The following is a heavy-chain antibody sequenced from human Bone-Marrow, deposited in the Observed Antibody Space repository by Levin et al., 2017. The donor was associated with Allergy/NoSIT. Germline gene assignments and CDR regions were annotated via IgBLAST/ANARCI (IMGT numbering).Heavy chain of an antibody. V-gene: IGHV1-69*06. D-gene: IGHD4-17*01. CDR3: ARLRYGDYEGGLDYYYYYMDG. CDR2: IIPIFGTA. J-gene: IGHJ6*03. CDR1: GGTFSSYA. Sequence: GGSLRLSCKASGGTFSSYAISWVRQAPGQGLEWMGGIIPIFGTANYAQKFQGRVTITADKSTSTAYMELSSLRSEDTAVYYCARLRYGDYEGGLDYYYYYMDGWGKGTTVTVSS.